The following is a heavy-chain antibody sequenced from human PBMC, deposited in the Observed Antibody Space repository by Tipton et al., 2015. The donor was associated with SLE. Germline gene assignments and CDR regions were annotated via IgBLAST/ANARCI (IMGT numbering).Heavy chain of an antibody. CDR1: GASINSNF. V-gene: IGHV4-4*08. J-gene: IGHJ6*02. CDR3: ARDCRGYYYGMDV. Sequence: TLSLTCTVSGASINSNFWSWIRQSPGKGLEWIGYIYSGGSTKYNPYFESRVTMSIDTSKNQFSLKVTSVTAADTAVYYCARDCRGYYYGMDVWGQGTTVTVSS. CDR2: IYSGGST. D-gene: IGHD3-10*01.